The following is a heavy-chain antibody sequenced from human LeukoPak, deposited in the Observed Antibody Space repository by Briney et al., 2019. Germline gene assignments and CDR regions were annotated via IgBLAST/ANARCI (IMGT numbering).Heavy chain of an antibody. CDR1: GFTFSSYG. CDR2: IRYDGSNK. J-gene: IGHJ6*03. V-gene: IGHV3-30*02. Sequence: GGSLRLSCTASGFTFSSYGMHWVRQAPGEGLEWVAFIRYDGSNKYYADSVKGRFTISRDNSKNTLYLQMNSLRAEDTAVYYCAKGRRLRLGELSSPGYMDVWGKGTTVTISS. CDR3: AKGRRLRLGELSSPGYMDV. D-gene: IGHD3-16*02.